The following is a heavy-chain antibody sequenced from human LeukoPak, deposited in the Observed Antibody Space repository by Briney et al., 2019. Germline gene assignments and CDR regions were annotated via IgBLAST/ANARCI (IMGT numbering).Heavy chain of an antibody. D-gene: IGHD1-26*01. J-gene: IGHJ3*02. Sequence: GGSLRLSCAASGFTFDDYAMHWVRQAPGEGLEWVSGISWNSGSIGYADSVKGRFTISRDNAKNSLYLQMNSLRAEDTAVYYCARVYWELPGYAFDIWGQGTMVTVSS. CDR3: ARVYWELPGYAFDI. CDR2: ISWNSGSI. V-gene: IGHV3-9*01. CDR1: GFTFDDYA.